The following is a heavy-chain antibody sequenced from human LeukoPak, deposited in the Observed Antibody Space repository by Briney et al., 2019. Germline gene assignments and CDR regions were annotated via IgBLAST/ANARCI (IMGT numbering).Heavy chain of an antibody. J-gene: IGHJ3*02. CDR1: GFTFSSYS. CDR2: ISSSSSYI. V-gene: IGHV3-21*01. Sequence: PGGSLGLSCAASGFTFSSYSMNWVRQAPGKGLEWVSSISSSSSYIYYANSVKGRFTISRDNAKNSLYLQMNSLRAEDTAVYYCASPLKGNAFDIWGQGTMVTVSS. CDR3: ASPLKGNAFDI.